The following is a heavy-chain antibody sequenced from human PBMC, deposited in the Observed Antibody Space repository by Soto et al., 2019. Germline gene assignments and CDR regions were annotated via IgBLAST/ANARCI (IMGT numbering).Heavy chain of an antibody. CDR2: INYSGTT. D-gene: IGHD2-15*01. V-gene: IGHV4-39*01. J-gene: IGHJ4*02. CDR1: GDSITTSSYY. CDR3: ARRKPAECSGGGCYYYYFDY. Sequence: QLQLQESGPGLVKPSETLSLTCTVSGDSITTSSYYWGWVRQPPGKGLEWIGNINYSGTTYYNPSLKSRVTVSVDTSKNQFSLRLSSVTAADTAVYYCARRKPAECSGGGCYYYYFDYWGQGTLVTVSS.